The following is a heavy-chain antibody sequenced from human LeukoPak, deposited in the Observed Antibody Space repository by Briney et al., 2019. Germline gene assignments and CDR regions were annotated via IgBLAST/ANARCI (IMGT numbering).Heavy chain of an antibody. Sequence: SETLSLTCTVSGYSISSGYYWGWIRQPPGKGLEWIGSIYHSGSTYYNPSLKSRVTISVDTSKNQFSLKLSSVTAADTAVYYCARVYCSGGSCRRQRGYFDYWGQGTLVTVSS. CDR1: GYSISSGYY. CDR2: IYHSGST. D-gene: IGHD2-15*01. CDR3: ARVYCSGGSCRRQRGYFDY. J-gene: IGHJ4*02. V-gene: IGHV4-38-2*02.